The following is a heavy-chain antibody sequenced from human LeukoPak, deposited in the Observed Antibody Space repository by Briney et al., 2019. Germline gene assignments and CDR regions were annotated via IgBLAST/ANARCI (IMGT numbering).Heavy chain of an antibody. V-gene: IGHV4-34*01. J-gene: IGHJ4*02. Sequence: PSGTLCLTCAAYGGSFSGYYWSWIRQPPGKGLEWIGEINHSGSTNYNPSLKSRGTISVDTSKNQFSLKLSSVTAADTAVYYCARDGGYCSGVSCYSDFWSQGTLVTVSS. CDR3: ARDGGYCSGVSCYSDF. CDR2: INHSGST. D-gene: IGHD2-15*01. CDR1: GGSFSGYY.